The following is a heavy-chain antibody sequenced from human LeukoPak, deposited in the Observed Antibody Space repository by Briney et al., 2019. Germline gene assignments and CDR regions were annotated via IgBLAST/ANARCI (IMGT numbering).Heavy chain of an antibody. J-gene: IGHJ4*02. V-gene: IGHV3-53*01. CDR1: GFTVSSNY. CDR3: ARRYFDY. CDR2: INSGAGT. Sequence: GGSLRLSCAASGFTVSSNYMSWVRQAPGKGLEWVSLINSGAGTYYADSVKGRFTISRDNSKNTLYLQMNSLRAEDTAVYYCARRYFDYWGQGTLVTVSS.